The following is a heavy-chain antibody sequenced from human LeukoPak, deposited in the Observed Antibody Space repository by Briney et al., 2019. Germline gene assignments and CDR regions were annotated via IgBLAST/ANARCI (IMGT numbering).Heavy chain of an antibody. CDR2: ISSSSSYI. J-gene: IGHJ4*02. V-gene: IGHV3-21*01. Sequence: GGSLRLSCAASGFTFSSYSMNWVRQAPGKGLEWVSSISSSSSYIYYADSVKGRFTISRDNAKNSLYLQMNSLRAEDTAVYYCAREDPRYSGYDHWGQGTLVTVSS. CDR1: GFTFSSYS. D-gene: IGHD5-12*01. CDR3: AREDPRYSGYDH.